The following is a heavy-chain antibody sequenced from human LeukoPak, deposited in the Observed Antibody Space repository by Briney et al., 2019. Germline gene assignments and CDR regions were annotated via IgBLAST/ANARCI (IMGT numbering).Heavy chain of an antibody. CDR3: ARGGHDSSGYYPDY. Sequence: GGSLRLSCAASGFTFSSYGMHWVRQATGKGLEWVSAIGTAGDTYYPGSVKGRFTISKENAKNSLYLQMNSLRAGDTAVYYCARGGHDSSGYYPDYWGQGTLVTVSS. CDR2: IGTAGDT. J-gene: IGHJ4*02. V-gene: IGHV3-13*01. CDR1: GFTFSSYG. D-gene: IGHD3-22*01.